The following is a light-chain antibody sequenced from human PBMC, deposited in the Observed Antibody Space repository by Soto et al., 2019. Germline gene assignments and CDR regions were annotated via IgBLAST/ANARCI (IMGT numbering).Light chain of an antibody. J-gene: IGLJ3*02. V-gene: IGLV2-14*01. CDR3: TSLTRSGTWV. CDR1: SSDVGFYDR. CDR2: EVT. Sequence: QSALTQPASVSGSPGQSITISCTGTSSDVGFYDRVSWIQQHPGKTPKLMIYEVTNRPSGVSSRFSGSKSGNTASLTISGLQAEDEAEYYCTSLTRSGTWVFGGVTQLTVL.